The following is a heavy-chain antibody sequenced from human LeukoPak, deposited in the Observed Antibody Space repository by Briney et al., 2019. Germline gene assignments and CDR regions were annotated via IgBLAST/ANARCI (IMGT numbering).Heavy chain of an antibody. CDR1: GGSVSSGSYY. Sequence: SETLSLTCTVSGGSVSSGSYYWSWLRQPPGKGLEWIGYIYYSGSTNYNPSLKSRVTISVDTSKNQFSLKLSSVTAADTAVYYCARDPWVAARDYGMDVWGQGTTVTVSS. J-gene: IGHJ6*02. V-gene: IGHV4-61*01. CDR2: IYYSGST. D-gene: IGHD6-6*01. CDR3: ARDPWVAARDYGMDV.